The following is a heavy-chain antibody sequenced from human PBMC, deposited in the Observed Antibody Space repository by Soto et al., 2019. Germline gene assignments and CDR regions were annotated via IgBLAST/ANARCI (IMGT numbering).Heavy chain of an antibody. CDR1: GGSISSISYY. D-gene: IGHD3-16*01. Sequence: QLQLQESGPGLVKPSETLSLTCTVSGGSISSISYYWGWIRQPPGKGLEWIGTIYYSGSTYYNPSLKSRVTISVDTSKKQFSLKLSSVTAADTAVYYCARLEGGQLEGGSYFDYWGQGTLVTVSS. CDR3: ARLEGGQLEGGSYFDY. V-gene: IGHV4-39*01. CDR2: IYYSGST. J-gene: IGHJ4*02.